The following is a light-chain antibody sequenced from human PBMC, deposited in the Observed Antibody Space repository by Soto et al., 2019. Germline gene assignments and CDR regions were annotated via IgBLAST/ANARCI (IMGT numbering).Light chain of an antibody. Sequence: SVLTQPASVSGSPGQSITISCTGTSSDVGDYNYVSWYRQHPGRAPKLMIYDVSNRPSGVSNRFSGSKSGNTASLTISGLQAEDEADYYCSSYTRSSTYVFGTGTKSPS. CDR3: SSYTRSSTYV. V-gene: IGLV2-14*01. CDR2: DVS. CDR1: SSDVGDYNY. J-gene: IGLJ1*01.